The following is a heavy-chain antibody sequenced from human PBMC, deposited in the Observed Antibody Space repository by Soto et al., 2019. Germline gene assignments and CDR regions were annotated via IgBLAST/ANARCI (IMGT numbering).Heavy chain of an antibody. CDR2: ISSSSSYT. J-gene: IGHJ6*02. CDR3: ARVERYSSGWYNAYYYYGMDV. Sequence: GSLRLSCAASGFTFSDYYMSWIRQAPGKGLEWVSYISSSSSYTNYADSVKGRFTISRDNAKNALYLQMNSLRAEDTAVYYCARVERYSSGWYNAYYYYGMDVWGQGTTVTVSS. D-gene: IGHD6-19*01. V-gene: IGHV3-11*06. CDR1: GFTFSDYY.